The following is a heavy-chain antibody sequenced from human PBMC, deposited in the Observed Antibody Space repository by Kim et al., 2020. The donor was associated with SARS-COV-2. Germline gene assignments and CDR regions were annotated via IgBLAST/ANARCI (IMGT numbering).Heavy chain of an antibody. CDR3: VRRKRSGWTTDAFDI. V-gene: IGHV3-7*03. J-gene: IGHJ3*02. D-gene: IGHD6-19*01. CDR1: GFTFSDYW. Sequence: GGSLRLSCAASGFTFSDYWMSWVRQAPGKGLEWVANIKQDGSEKYYVDSVKGRFTISRDNAKNSLYLQMNSLRAEETAVYYCVRRKRSGWTTDAFDIWG. CDR2: IKQDGSEK.